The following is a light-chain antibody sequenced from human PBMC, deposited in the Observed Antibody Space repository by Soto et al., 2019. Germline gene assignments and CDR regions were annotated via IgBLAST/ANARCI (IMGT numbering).Light chain of an antibody. CDR3: QQYYSYPYT. V-gene: IGKV1-8*01. CDR2: AAS. CDR1: PGISSY. J-gene: IGKJ2*01. Sequence: AIRMTQSPSSLSASTGDRVTITCRASPGISSYLAWYQQKPGKAPKLLIYAASTLQSGVPSRFSGSGSGTDFTLTISCLQSEDFATYYCQQYYSYPYTFGQWTKLEIK.